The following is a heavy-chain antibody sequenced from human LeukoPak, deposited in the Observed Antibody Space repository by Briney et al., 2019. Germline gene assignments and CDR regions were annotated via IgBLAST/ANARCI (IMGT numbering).Heavy chain of an antibody. Sequence: GGSLRLSCAASGFAFSSNWMHWVRQTPGKGLVWVSRINSGGSGTSYAASVEGRFTFSRDSVKNTLYLQMDSLRAEDTAVYYCATSLGPLTEYWGQGTLVTVSS. CDR2: INSGGSGT. V-gene: IGHV3-74*01. J-gene: IGHJ4*02. CDR3: ATSLGPLTEY. D-gene: IGHD7-27*01. CDR1: GFAFSSNW.